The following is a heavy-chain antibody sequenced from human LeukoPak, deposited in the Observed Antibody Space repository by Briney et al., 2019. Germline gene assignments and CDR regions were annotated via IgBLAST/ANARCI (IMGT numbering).Heavy chain of an antibody. D-gene: IGHD3-22*01. CDR3: AKGYYYDSSGYYN. Sequence: PGGSLRLSCAASGFTFNSYAMSWVRQAPGKGLEWVSAISGSGGSTYYADSVKGRFTISRDNSKNTLYLQMNSLRAEDTAVYYCAKGYYYDSSGYYNWGQGTLVTVSS. V-gene: IGHV3-23*01. CDR2: ISGSGGST. CDR1: GFTFNSYA. J-gene: IGHJ4*02.